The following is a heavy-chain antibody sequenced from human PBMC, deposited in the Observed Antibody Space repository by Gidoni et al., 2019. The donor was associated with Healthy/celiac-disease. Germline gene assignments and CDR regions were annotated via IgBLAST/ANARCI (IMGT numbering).Heavy chain of an antibody. V-gene: IGHV3-48*03. CDR3: AREGASARGVIISLDY. D-gene: IGHD3-10*01. J-gene: IGHJ4*02. CDR1: GFTFSSYE. Sequence: EVQLVESGGGLVQPGGSLRLSCAASGFTFSSYEMNWVRQAPGKGLEWVSYISSSGSTIYYADSVKGRFTISRDNAKNSLYLQMNSLRAEDTAVYYCAREGASARGVIISLDYWGQGTLVTVSS. CDR2: ISSSGSTI.